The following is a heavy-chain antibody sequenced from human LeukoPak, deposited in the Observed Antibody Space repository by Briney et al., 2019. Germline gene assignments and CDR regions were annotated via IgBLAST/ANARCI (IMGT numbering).Heavy chain of an antibody. CDR3: ARVVVPAARLDY. V-gene: IGHV3-7*01. CDR2: IKQDGSEK. D-gene: IGHD2-2*01. J-gene: IGHJ4*02. CDR1: GLTFSSYW. Sequence: PGGALRLSCASYGLTFSSYWMSSVHEAPGKGLEWVANIKQDGSEKYYVDSENGHFTISRDNSKNSLYPDMDRLRSEDTAVYYCARVVVPAARLDYWGQGTLVTVSS.